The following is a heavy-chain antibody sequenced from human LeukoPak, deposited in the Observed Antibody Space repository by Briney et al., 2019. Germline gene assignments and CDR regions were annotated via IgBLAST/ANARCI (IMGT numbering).Heavy chain of an antibody. D-gene: IGHD6-13*01. Sequence: SETLSLTCAVYGGSFSGYYWSWIRQPPGKGLEWIGQINHSGNTKYNTSLESRVTISVDTSKNQFSLKLSSVTAADTAVYYCARVKYSSSWYPPYYYGMDVWGQGTTVTVSS. J-gene: IGHJ6*02. V-gene: IGHV4-34*01. CDR1: GGSFSGYY. CDR2: INHSGNT. CDR3: ARVKYSSSWYPPYYYGMDV.